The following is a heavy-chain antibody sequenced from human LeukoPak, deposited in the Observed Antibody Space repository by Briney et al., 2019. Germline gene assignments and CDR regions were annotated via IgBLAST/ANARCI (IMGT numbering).Heavy chain of an antibody. CDR2: IYSGGST. CDR3: AARSRGGWSGLGY. D-gene: IGHD6-19*01. Sequence: GGSLRLSCEASGFTVSSNYMSWVRQAPGEGLEWVSVIYSGGSTYYADSVKGRFTISRDNSKNTLYLQMNSLRAEDTAVYYCAARSRGGWSGLGYWGQGTLVTVSS. CDR1: GFTVSSNY. J-gene: IGHJ4*02. V-gene: IGHV3-66*01.